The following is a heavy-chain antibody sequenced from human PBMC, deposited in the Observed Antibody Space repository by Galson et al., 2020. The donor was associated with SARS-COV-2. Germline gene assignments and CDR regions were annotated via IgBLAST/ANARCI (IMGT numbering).Heavy chain of an antibody. CDR3: ARGSYWGPLYYDF. CDR1: GGSFTDYY. V-gene: IGHV4-34*01. D-gene: IGHD3-3*01. J-gene: IGHJ4*02. CDR2: VAHRGCS. Sequence: SETLSLNCDVHGGSFTDYYWTWIRQSPGKGLEWVGEVAHRGCSNSNLSLKSRVTISADMSRNQFSLKVNFVTAADTALYYCARGSYWGPLYYDFWGQGVLVTVAS.